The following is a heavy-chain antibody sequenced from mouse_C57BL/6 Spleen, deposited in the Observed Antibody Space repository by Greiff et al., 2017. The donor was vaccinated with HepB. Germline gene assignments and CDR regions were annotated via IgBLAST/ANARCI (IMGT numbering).Heavy chain of an antibody. CDR1: GFTFTDYY. CDR3: ARSPANWDGGYAMDY. J-gene: IGHJ4*01. D-gene: IGHD4-1*01. V-gene: IGHV7-3*01. Sequence: EVKLVESGGGLVQPGGSLSLSCAASGFTFTDYYMSWVRQPPGKALEWLGFIRNKANGYTTEYSASVKGRFTISRDNSQSILYLQMNALRAEDSATYYCARSPANWDGGYAMDYWGQGTSVTVSS. CDR2: IRNKANGYTT.